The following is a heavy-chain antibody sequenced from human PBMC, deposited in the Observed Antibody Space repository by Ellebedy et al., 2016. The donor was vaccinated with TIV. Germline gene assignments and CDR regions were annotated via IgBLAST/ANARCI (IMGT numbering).Heavy chain of an antibody. CDR3: ASPRDGYKFFFDN. D-gene: IGHD5-24*01. Sequence: SETLSLXCTVPGASITGYYWSWIRQPPGKGLEWIGSISYTGSTHYNPSLKSRVTMSADTSKDQFSLKLTSVTAADTAVYYCASPRDGYKFFFDNWGQGTLVTVSS. J-gene: IGHJ4*02. V-gene: IGHV4-59*01. CDR2: ISYTGST. CDR1: GASITGYY.